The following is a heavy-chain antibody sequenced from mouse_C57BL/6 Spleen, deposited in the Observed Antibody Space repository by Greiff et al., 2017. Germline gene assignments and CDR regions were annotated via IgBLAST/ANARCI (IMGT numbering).Heavy chain of an antibody. CDR3: ARFGYDVAGY. CDR1: GYAFSSSW. V-gene: IGHV1-82*01. CDR2: IYPGDGDT. J-gene: IGHJ2*01. Sequence: VKLMESGPELVKPGASVKISCKASGYAFSSSWMTWVKQTPGKGLEWIGRIYPGDGDTNYNGKFKGKATLTADKSSSTAYMQLSSLTAEDSAVYFCARFGYDVAGYWGQGTTLTVSS. D-gene: IGHD2-2*01.